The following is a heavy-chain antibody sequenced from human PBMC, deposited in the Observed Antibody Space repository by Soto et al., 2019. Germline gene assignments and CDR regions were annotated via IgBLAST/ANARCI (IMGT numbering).Heavy chain of an antibody. V-gene: IGHV3-48*03. CDR1: GFTFSSYE. CDR3: ARDTYQLLFRWFDP. CDR2: ISSSGSTI. Sequence: GGSLRLSCAASGFTFSSYEMNWVRQAPGKGLEWVSYISSSGSTIYYTDSVKGRFTNSRDNAKNSLYLQMNSLRAEDTAVYYCARDTYQLLFRWFDPWGQGTLVTVSS. D-gene: IGHD2-2*01. J-gene: IGHJ5*02.